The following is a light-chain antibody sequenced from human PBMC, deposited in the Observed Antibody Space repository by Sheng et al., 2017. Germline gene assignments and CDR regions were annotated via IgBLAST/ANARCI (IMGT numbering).Light chain of an antibody. Sequence: DIQLTQSPSSLSASVGRQSHHHLPGKSDHYYLFKLFQQKPTKAPKLLIYGASNLQNGVPSRFXGSGSGTHFTLTISSLQPEDFATYYCQQSHSTPLTFGGGTKVEI. J-gene: IGKJ4*01. CDR3: QQSHSTPLT. CDR1: DHYYL. CDR2: GAS. V-gene: IGKV1-39*01.